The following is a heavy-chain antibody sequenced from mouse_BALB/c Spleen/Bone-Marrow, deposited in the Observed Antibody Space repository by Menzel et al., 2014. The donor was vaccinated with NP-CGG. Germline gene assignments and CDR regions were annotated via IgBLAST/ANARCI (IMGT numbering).Heavy chain of an antibody. D-gene: IGHD2-1*01. CDR1: GFNIKDTY. V-gene: IGHV14-3*02. CDR2: IDPANGNT. J-gene: IGHJ4*01. CDR3: ARYGNNLGYYGMDY. Sequence: VQLQQPGAELVKPGASVRLSCTASGFNIKDTYMHWVKQGPEQGLEWIGRIDPANGNTKYDPKFQGKATITADTSSNTAYLQLSSLTSEDTAVYYCARYGNNLGYYGMDYWGQGTSVAVSS.